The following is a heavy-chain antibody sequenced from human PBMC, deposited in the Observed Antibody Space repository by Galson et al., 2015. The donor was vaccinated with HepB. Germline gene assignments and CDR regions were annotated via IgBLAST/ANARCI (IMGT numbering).Heavy chain of an antibody. CDR3: ARVMTSPAENDWLGRYGSYYYYGMDV. Sequence: SLRLSCAASGFTFSSYGMHWVRQAPGKGLEWVAVIWYDGSNKYYADSVKGRFTISRDNSKNTLYLQMNSLRAEDTAVYYCARVMTSPAENDWLGRYGSYYYYGMDVWGQGTTVTVSS. D-gene: IGHD3-9*01. CDR2: IWYDGSNK. CDR1: GFTFSSYG. V-gene: IGHV3-33*01. J-gene: IGHJ6*02.